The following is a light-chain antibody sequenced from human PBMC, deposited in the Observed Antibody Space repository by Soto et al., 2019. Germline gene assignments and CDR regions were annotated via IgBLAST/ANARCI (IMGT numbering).Light chain of an antibody. V-gene: IGKV1-5*01. CDR1: RSISNW. CDR2: DAS. CDR3: QQYGSYSEA. Sequence: DIQMTQSPSTLSASVGDRVTITCRASRSISNWLAWYQQRPGIAPKLLIFDASILQSGVPSRFSGSGSGTEFTLSISRLQTDDFATYYCQQYGSYSEAFGQGTKV. J-gene: IGKJ1*01.